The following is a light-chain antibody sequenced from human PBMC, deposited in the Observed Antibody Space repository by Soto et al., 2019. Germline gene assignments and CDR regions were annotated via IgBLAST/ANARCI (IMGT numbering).Light chain of an antibody. J-gene: IGLJ7*01. CDR3: CSYAGTSTHTV. CDR1: SSDVGSYNL. V-gene: IGLV2-23*02. CDR2: EVS. Sequence: QSALTQPASVSGSPGQSITISCTGTSSDVGSYNLVSWYQQHPGKAPKLMISEVSKRPSRISDRFSGSKSGSTASLTISGLQAEDEADYYCCSYAGTSTHTVFGGGTQLTVL.